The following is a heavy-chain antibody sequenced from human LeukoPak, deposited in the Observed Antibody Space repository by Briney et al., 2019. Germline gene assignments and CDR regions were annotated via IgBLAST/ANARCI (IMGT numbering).Heavy chain of an antibody. Sequence: ASVKVSCKASGYTFTSYGISWVRHAPGQGLEWMGWISAYNGNTNYAQKLQGRVTMTTDTSTSTAYMELRSLRSDDTAVYYCARTVTRYYYYGMDVWGQGTTVTVSS. CDR1: GYTFTSYG. V-gene: IGHV1-18*01. CDR3: ARTVTRYYYYGMDV. J-gene: IGHJ6*02. CDR2: ISAYNGNT. D-gene: IGHD3-10*01.